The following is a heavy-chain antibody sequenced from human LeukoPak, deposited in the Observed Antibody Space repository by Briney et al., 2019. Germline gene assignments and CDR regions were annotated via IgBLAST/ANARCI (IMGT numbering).Heavy chain of an antibody. CDR2: IIPIFGTA. Sequence: SVKVSCKASGGTFSSYAISWVRQAPGQGLEWMGRIIPIFGTANYAQKFQGRVTITADESTSTAYMELSSLRSEDTAVYYCARASRYYGSGSFYGMDVWGQGTTVTVSS. J-gene: IGHJ6*02. CDR3: ARASRYYGSGSFYGMDV. D-gene: IGHD3-10*01. CDR1: GGTFSSYA. V-gene: IGHV1-69*13.